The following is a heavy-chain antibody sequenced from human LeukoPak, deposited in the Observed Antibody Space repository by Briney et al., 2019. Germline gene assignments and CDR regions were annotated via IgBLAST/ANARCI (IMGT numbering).Heavy chain of an antibody. D-gene: IGHD6-13*01. Sequence: PGGSLRLSCAASGFTFNAYTMNWVRRAPGKGLEWVSSINYSSDYIYYADSVKGRFTISRDNAKNSVFLQMNSLRAEDTAVYYCARAGSSSWDYWGQGTLVTVSS. CDR1: GFTFNAYT. CDR2: INYSSDYI. CDR3: ARAGSSSWDY. V-gene: IGHV3-21*01. J-gene: IGHJ4*02.